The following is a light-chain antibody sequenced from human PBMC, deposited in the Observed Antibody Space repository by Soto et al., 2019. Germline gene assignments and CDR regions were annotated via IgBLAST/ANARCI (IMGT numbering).Light chain of an antibody. CDR3: QSADSSGTVV. CDR2: KDS. CDR1: ALPKQY. J-gene: IGLJ2*01. Sequence: SYELTQPPSVSVSPGQTARITCSGDALPKQYAYWYQQKPGQAPVLVIYKDSERPSGIPERFSGSSSGTTVTLTISGVQAEYEADYYCQSADSSGTVVFGGGTQLTVL. V-gene: IGLV3-25*02.